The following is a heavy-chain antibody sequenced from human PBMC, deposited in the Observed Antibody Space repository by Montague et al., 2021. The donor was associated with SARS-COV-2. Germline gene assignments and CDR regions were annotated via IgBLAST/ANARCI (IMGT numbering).Heavy chain of an antibody. CDR1: GDSVSSNIAT. CDR2: TYYRSKWYN. V-gene: IGHV6-1*01. CDR3: ARLPVGSKFYFEF. J-gene: IGHJ4*02. Sequence: CAISGDSVSSNIATWNWIRQSPSIGFEWLVRTYYRSKWYNDYAESVKSRITIDPETSKHQFSLHLNSVTPEDTAVYYCARLPVGSKFYFEFWGQGTLVNVAA. D-gene: IGHD2-2*01.